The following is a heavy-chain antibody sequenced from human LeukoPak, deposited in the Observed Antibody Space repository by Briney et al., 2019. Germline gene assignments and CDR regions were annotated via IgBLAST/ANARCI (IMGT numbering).Heavy chain of an antibody. J-gene: IGHJ2*01. CDR1: GFTFSSYW. V-gene: IGHV3-74*01. CDR3: ARFRPSYGLGSYGGNFDL. D-gene: IGHD3-10*01. Sequence: PGGSLRLSCAASGFTFSSYWMHWVRQAPGKGLVWVSRINSDGSSTSYADSVKGRFTISRDNARNSLYLQMDSLRAEDTAVYYCARFRPSYGLGSYGGNFDLWGRGTLATVSS. CDR2: INSDGSST.